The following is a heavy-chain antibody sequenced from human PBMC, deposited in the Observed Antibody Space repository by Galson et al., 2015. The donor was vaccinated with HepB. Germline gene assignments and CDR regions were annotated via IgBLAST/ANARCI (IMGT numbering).Heavy chain of an antibody. J-gene: IGHJ6*02. CDR2: IFPMTATE. V-gene: IGHV1-69*13. Sequence: SVKVSCKASGGTFSSSAIIWVRQAPGQGLEWMGGIFPMTATEVYLQKFQGRVTISADESTSTAYMEMRSLRSDDTAVYYCAKVRHHLGSMIRGVSPEHFNGMEVWGQGTTVTVSS. CDR3: AKVRHHLGSMIRGVSPEHFNGMEV. CDR1: GGTFSSSA. D-gene: IGHD3-10*01.